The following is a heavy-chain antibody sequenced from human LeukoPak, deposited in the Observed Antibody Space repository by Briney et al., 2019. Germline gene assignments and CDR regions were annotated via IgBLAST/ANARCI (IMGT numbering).Heavy chain of an antibody. Sequence: GGSLRLSCAASGFTFSSYAMSWVRQAPGKGLEWVSAISGSGGSTYYADSVKGRFTISRDNSKNTLYLQMNSLRAEDTAVYYCAKEVDTMVRGVIIPYFNYWGQGTLVTVSS. D-gene: IGHD3-10*01. V-gene: IGHV3-23*01. CDR3: AKEVDTMVRGVIIPYFNY. CDR2: ISGSGGST. CDR1: GFTFSSYA. J-gene: IGHJ4*02.